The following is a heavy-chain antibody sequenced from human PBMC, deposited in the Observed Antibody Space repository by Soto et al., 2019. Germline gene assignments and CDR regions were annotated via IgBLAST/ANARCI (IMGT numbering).Heavy chain of an antibody. D-gene: IGHD2-15*01. CDR3: ARVPVVVVVAATHPWFDP. CDR2: IYYSGST. V-gene: IGHV4-61*01. Sequence: SETLSLTCTVSGGSVSSGSYYWSWIRQPPGKGLEWIGYIYYSGSTNYNPSLKSRVTISVDTSKNQFSLKLSSVTAADTAVYYCARVPVVVVVAATHPWFDPWGQGTLVTVS. J-gene: IGHJ5*02. CDR1: GGSVSSGSYY.